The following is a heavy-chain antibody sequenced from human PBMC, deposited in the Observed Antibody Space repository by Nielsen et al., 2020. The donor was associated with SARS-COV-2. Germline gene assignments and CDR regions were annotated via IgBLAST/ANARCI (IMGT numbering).Heavy chain of an antibody. D-gene: IGHD6-6*01. Sequence: ASVKVSCKASGYTFTSYGISWVRQAPGQGLEWMGWISAYNGNTNYAQKLQGRVTMTTDTSTSTAYMELSSLRSEDTAVYYCATVYSSSSYYYYYGMDVWGQGTTVTVSS. J-gene: IGHJ6*02. CDR3: ATVYSSSSYYYYYGMDV. V-gene: IGHV1-18*01. CDR2: ISAYNGNT. CDR1: GYTFTSYG.